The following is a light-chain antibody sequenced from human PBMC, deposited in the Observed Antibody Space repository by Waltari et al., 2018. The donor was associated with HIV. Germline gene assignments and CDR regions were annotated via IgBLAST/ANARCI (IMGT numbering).Light chain of an antibody. J-gene: IGLJ3*02. CDR3: QVWDTDGYHPEWV. CDR1: NIGSKS. CDR2: DDS. V-gene: IGLV3-21*02. Sequence: SYVLTQPPSVSVAPGQTARVTCGGNNIGSKSVHWYQVKPGQAPVLVVYDDSDRPSGSPGRFSGSNSGNTATLTISRVEAGDEADYYCQVWDTDGYHPEWVFGGGTKLTVL.